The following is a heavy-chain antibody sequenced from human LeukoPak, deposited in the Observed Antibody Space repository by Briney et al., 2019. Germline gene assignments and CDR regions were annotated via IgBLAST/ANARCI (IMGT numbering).Heavy chain of an antibody. CDR3: AKGLAVAGHFDY. V-gene: IGHV3-23*01. D-gene: IGHD6-19*01. CDR1: GFTFSSYA. J-gene: IGHJ4*02. Sequence: PGGSLRLSCAASGFTFSSYAMSWVRQPQGKGLEWVSAISGCGGSTYYADSVKGRFTTSRDKSKNTLYLQMNSLRAEDTAVYYCAKGLAVAGHFDYWGQGTLVTVSS. CDR2: ISGCGGST.